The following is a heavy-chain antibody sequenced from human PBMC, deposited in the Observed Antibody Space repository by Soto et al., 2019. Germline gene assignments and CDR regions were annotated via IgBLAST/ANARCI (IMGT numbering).Heavy chain of an antibody. V-gene: IGHV5-51*01. Sequence: VESLKISCKGSGYSFTNYWIAWVRQVPGKGLEWMGIIYPADSDTRYSPSFQGQVTISADKSISTASLQWSSLKASDTAMYYWARYALHIDCRTDASFTQSPEGLDPWGQGTLVTGSS. D-gene: IGHD2-2*01. CDR1: GYSFTNYW. CDR3: ARYALHIDCRTDASFTQSPEGLDP. CDR2: IYPADSDT. J-gene: IGHJ5*02.